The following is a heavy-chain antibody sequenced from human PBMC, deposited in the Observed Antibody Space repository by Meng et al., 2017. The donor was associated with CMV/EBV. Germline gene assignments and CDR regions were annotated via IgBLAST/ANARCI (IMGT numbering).Heavy chain of an antibody. CDR3: ARDLVVVGATTTGFDP. D-gene: IGHD1-26*01. CDR1: GFTFSSYS. V-gene: IGHV3-21*01. J-gene: IGHJ5*02. CDR2: ISSSSSYI. Sequence: GESLKISCAASGFTFSSYSMNWVRQAPGKGLEWVSSISSSSSYIYYADSVKGRFTISRDNAKNSLYLQMNNLRAEDTAVYYCARDLVVVGATTTGFDPWGQGTLVTVSS.